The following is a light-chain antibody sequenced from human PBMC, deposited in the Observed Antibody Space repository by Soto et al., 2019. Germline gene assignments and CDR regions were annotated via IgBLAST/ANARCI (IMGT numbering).Light chain of an antibody. CDR1: SSNTGNNY. Sequence: QSVLTQPPSVSAAPGQKVTISCSGSSSNTGNNYVSWYQQLPGTAPKLLIYDINKRPSGIPDRFSGSKSGTSATLGITGLQTGDEADYYCGTWDNSLSAYVFGTGTKVTVL. V-gene: IGLV1-51*01. CDR3: GTWDNSLSAYV. J-gene: IGLJ1*01. CDR2: DIN.